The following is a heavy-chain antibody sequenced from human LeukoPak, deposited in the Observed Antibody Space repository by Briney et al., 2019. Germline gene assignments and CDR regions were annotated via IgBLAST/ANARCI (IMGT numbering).Heavy chain of an antibody. J-gene: IGHJ4*02. CDR2: IIPILGIA. D-gene: IGHD1-26*01. CDR1: GGTFSSYA. Sequence: GASVTVSCTASGGTFSSYAISWVRQAPGQGLEWMGRIIPILGIANYAQKFQGRVTITADKSTSTAYIELSSLRSEDTAVYYCARGGWELLSPFDYWGQGTLVTVSS. V-gene: IGHV1-69*04. CDR3: ARGGWELLSPFDY.